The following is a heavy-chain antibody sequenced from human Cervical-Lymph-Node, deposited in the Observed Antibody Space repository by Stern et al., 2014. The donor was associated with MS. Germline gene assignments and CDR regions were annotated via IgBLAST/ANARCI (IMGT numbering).Heavy chain of an antibody. CDR3: TKDTYGPEDY. J-gene: IGHJ4*02. D-gene: IGHD3-10*01. V-gene: IGHV3-74*02. CDR1: GFTFRNYW. CDR2: IKRDGTTI. Sequence: EMQLVESGGGLVQPGGSLRLSCVASGFTFRNYWMHWVRQGPGKGLVWVARIKRDGTTITHADSVKCRFTISRDNAKNTLYLQMNSLRVEDTAVYYCTKDTYGPEDYWGQGTSVTVSS.